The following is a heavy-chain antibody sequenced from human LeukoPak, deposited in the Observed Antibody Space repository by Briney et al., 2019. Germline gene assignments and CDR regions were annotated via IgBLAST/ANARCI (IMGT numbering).Heavy chain of an antibody. V-gene: IGHV3-23*01. Sequence: PGGSLRLSCAASGFTFSSYAMTWVRQAPGKGLEWVSVISGSGDATYYADSVKGRFTISRDNSKNTLYLQMNSLRAEDTAVYYCAKESHYFDYWGQGTLVTVSS. CDR1: GFTFSSYA. CDR3: AKESHYFDY. J-gene: IGHJ4*02. CDR2: ISGSGDAT.